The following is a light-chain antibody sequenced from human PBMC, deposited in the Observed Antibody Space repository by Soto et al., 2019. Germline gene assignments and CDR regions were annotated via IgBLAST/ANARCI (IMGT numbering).Light chain of an antibody. CDR2: DAS. V-gene: IGKV3-11*01. Sequence: EIVLTQSPATLSLSPGERATLSCRASQSVSSYLAWYQQKPGQAPRLLVYDASNRATRIPARFSGSGSGTDFTRTISSLEPEYFAVYYCQQRSNWPYTFGQGTKLEIK. CDR3: QQRSNWPYT. CDR1: QSVSSY. J-gene: IGKJ2*01.